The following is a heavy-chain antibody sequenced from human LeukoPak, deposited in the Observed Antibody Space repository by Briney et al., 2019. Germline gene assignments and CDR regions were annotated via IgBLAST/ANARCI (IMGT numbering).Heavy chain of an antibody. CDR3: VRAMAALDTFNYQYAMDV. Sequence: ASVTVSCKASGYTFNNYDINWVRQAPGQGLEWVGWMDPNSGNTGYAQKFQGRFTLTRETFISTAYMELSSLRSDDTAVYYCVRAMAALDTFNYQYAMDVWGQGTMVTVSS. CDR2: MDPNSGNT. CDR1: GYTFNNYD. D-gene: IGHD5-24*01. V-gene: IGHV1-8*01. J-gene: IGHJ6*02.